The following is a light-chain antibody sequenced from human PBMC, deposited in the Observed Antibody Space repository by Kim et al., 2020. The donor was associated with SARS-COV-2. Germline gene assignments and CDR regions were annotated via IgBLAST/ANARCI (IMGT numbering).Light chain of an antibody. CDR2: DVS. Sequence: GQSITISCTGTSSDVGGYNDVSWYQQHPGKAPKLMIYDVSNRPSGVSNRFSGSKSGNTASLTISGLQAEDEADYYCSSYTSSSPYVFGTGTKVTVL. J-gene: IGLJ1*01. CDR1: SSDVGGYND. V-gene: IGLV2-14*03. CDR3: SSYTSSSPYV.